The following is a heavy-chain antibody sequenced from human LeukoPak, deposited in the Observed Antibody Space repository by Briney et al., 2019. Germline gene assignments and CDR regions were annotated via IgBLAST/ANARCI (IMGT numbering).Heavy chain of an antibody. CDR1: GFTFSSYS. Sequence: TGGSLRLSCAASGFTFSSYSMNWVRQAPGKGLEWVSSISSSSSYIYYADSVKGRFTISRDNAKNSLYLQMNSLRAEDTAVYYCARAPFGELDYWGQGTLVTVSS. J-gene: IGHJ4*02. V-gene: IGHV3-21*01. D-gene: IGHD3-10*01. CDR2: ISSSSSYI. CDR3: ARAPFGELDY.